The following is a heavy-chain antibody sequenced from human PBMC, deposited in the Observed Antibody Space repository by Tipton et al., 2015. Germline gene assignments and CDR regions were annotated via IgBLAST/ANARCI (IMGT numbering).Heavy chain of an antibody. Sequence: TLSLTCTVSGGSISSSAYYWGWIRQPPGKGLEWIGSISHSGNTYYNPSLKSQLTMSRDTSKNQFSLKLTSVTAADTAVYYCACQDYDSLTRDYQTVDYWGQGTLVTVSS. CDR2: ISHSGNT. CDR1: GGSISSSAYY. CDR3: ACQDYDSLTRDYQTVDY. D-gene: IGHD3-9*01. V-gene: IGHV4-39*07. J-gene: IGHJ4*02.